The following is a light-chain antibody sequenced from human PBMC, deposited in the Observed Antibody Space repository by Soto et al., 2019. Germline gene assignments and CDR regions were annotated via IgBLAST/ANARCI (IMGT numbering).Light chain of an antibody. CDR2: GAS. CDR3: QQYGSSPT. V-gene: IGKV3-20*01. J-gene: IGKJ4*01. Sequence: EIVLTQSPGTLSLSPGEGATLSCRASQSVRSSFLAWYQQKPGQAPSLLIYGASSRATGIPGRFSGGGSGTDFTLTITRLEPEDVAVYYCQQYGSSPTFGGGTKVEIK. CDR1: QSVRSSF.